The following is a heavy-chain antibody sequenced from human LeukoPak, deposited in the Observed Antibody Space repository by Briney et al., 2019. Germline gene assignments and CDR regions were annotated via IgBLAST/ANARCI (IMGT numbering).Heavy chain of an antibody. Sequence: ASVKVSCKASGYTFTSYDINWVRQAIGQGLEWMGWMNPNSGNTGYAQKFQGRVTMTRNTSISTAYMELSSLRSEDTAVYYCARGRIAAAGLNWFDPWGQETLVTVSS. CDR3: ARGRIAAAGLNWFDP. CDR2: MNPNSGNT. D-gene: IGHD6-13*01. J-gene: IGHJ5*02. CDR1: GYTFTSYD. V-gene: IGHV1-8*01.